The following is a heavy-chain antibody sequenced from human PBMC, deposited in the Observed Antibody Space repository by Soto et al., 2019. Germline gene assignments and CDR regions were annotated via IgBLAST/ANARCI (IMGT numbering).Heavy chain of an antibody. Sequence: QVQLVQSGAEVKKPGSSVKVSCKASEGSFSSYAISWVRQAPGQGLEWMGGIIPIFGTANYAQKFQGRVTITADESTSTAYMELSSLRSEDTAVYYCAKPLFQGDAFDIWGQATMVTVSS. J-gene: IGHJ3*02. CDR1: EGSFSSYA. CDR3: AKPLFQGDAFDI. CDR2: IIPIFGTA. V-gene: IGHV1-69*12.